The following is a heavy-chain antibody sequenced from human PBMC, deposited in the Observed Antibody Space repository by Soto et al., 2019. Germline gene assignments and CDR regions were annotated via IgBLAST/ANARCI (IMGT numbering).Heavy chain of an antibody. CDR3: AKVQGIAVVWGYFDY. J-gene: IGHJ4*02. CDR1: GFTFSSYA. Sequence: GGSLRLSCAASGFTFSSYAMSWVRQAPGKGLEWVSAISGSGGSTYYADSVKGRFTISRDNSKNTLYLQMNSLRAEDTAVYYCAKVQGIAVVWGYFDYWGQGTLVTVSS. D-gene: IGHD6-19*01. CDR2: ISGSGGST. V-gene: IGHV3-23*01.